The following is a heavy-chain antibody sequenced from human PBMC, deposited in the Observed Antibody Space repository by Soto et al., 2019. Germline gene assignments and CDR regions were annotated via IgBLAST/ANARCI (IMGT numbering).Heavy chain of an antibody. V-gene: IGHV2-5*04. CDR3: DRGNIGYPYFYDF. J-gene: IGHJ4*02. CDR1: GFSLTSSGVG. D-gene: IGHD5-12*01. CDR2: IYWHGSQ. Sequence: QITLKESGPTLVKPTQTLTLTCTVSGFSLTSSGVGVGWIRQPPGKALEWLALIYWHGSQRYSPSLKSRLTTSKDTAKTQVAFAVAAMDPVESGPYSSDRGNIGYPYFYDFGGRERWSPSRQ.